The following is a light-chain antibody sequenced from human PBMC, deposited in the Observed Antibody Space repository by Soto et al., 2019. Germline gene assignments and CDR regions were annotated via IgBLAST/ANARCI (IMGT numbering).Light chain of an antibody. J-gene: IGKJ2*01. CDR3: QQYGSSPQYT. V-gene: IGKV3-20*01. CDR1: QSVSSSY. Sequence: EILLTQSPGTLSLSPGERATLSCRASQSVSSSYLAWYQQKPGQAPRLLIYGASSRATGIPDRFSGSGSGTDFTLTISRLEPEDFAVYYCQQYGSSPQYTFGQGTMVDIK. CDR2: GAS.